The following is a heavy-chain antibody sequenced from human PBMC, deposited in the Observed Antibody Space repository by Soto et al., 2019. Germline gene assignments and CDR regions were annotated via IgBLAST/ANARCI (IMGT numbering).Heavy chain of an antibody. V-gene: IGHV3-23*01. D-gene: IGHD3-10*01. CDR1: GFTFSYYA. CDR3: AKDNYGSGSYQNWFDP. J-gene: IGHJ5*02. CDR2: ISGSGGST. Sequence: GGSLRLSCAASGFTFSYYAMSWVRQAPGKGLEWVSAISGSGGSTYYADSVKGRFTISRDNSKNTLYLQMNSLRAEDTAVYYCAKDNYGSGSYQNWFDPWGQGTLVTVSS.